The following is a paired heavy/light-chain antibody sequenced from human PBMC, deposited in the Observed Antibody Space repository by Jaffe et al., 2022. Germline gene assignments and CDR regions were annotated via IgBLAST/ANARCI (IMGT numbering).Light chain of an antibody. CDR3: QQSYSTPYT. J-gene: IGKJ2*01. V-gene: IGKV1-39*01. CDR2: AAS. CDR1: QSIKNY. Sequence: DIQMTQSPSSLSASVGDRVTITCRASQSIKNYLNWYQQKPGKAPKFLIYAASNLQSGVPSRFSGSGSGTDFTLTISSLQPEDFATYYCQQSYSTPYTFGQGTKLEIK.
Heavy chain of an antibody. CDR3: ARDPDYGGKSYFEQ. J-gene: IGHJ4*02. CDR2: INGDGSRT. V-gene: IGHV3-74*01. CDR1: GFTFNNYW. D-gene: IGHD4-17*01. Sequence: EVQLVESGGGLVQPGGSLRLSCAASGFTFNNYWMHWVRQAPGKGLMWVSRINGDGSRTAYAESVKGRFTISRDNAKNALYLQMNSLRAEDTAVYYCARDPDYGGKSYFEQWGQGTLVTVSS.